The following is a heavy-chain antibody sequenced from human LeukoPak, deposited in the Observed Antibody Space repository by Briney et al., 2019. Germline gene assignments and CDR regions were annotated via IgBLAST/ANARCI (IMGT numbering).Heavy chain of an antibody. J-gene: IGHJ4*02. CDR1: GFTFSSYA. CDR2: ISYDGSNK. CDR3: ARGVAVAGFDY. D-gene: IGHD6-19*01. V-gene: IGHV3-30*04. Sequence: GGSLRLSCAASGFTFSSYAMHWVRQPPGKGLEWVAVISYDGSNKYYADSVKGRFTISRDNSKNTLYLQMNSLRAEDTAVYYCARGVAVAGFDYWGQGTLVTVSS.